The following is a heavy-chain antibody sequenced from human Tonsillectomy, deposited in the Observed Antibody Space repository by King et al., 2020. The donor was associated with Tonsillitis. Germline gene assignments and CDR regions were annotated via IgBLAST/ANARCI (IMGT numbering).Heavy chain of an antibody. Sequence: QLQESGPGLVKPSETLSLTCTVSGGSISSYYWSWIRQPPGKGLEWIGYIYYSGSTNHNPSLKSRVTISVDTSKNQFSLKLSSVTAADTAVYYCARAAAGDTFDYWGQGTLVTVSS. J-gene: IGHJ4*02. CDR1: GGSISSYY. CDR2: IYYSGST. V-gene: IGHV4-59*01. D-gene: IGHD6-13*01. CDR3: ARAAAGDTFDY.